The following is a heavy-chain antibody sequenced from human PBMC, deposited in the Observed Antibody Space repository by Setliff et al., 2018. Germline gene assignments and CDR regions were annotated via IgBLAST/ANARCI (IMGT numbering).Heavy chain of an antibody. CDR2: IHYRGTT. CDR1: SIGGSGYF. D-gene: IGHD1-1*01. V-gene: IGHV4-39*01. CDR3: ARTGTYRYFDS. J-gene: IGHJ4*02. Sequence: SIGGSGYFWGWVRQPPGKGLEWIGRIHYRGTTYSNVSLASRLTISVDTSKNQFSLQLTSVTAADTAVYYCARTGTYRYFDSWGQGTRVTVSS.